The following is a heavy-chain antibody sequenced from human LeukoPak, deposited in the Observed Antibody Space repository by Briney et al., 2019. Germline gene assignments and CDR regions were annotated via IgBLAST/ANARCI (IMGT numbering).Heavy chain of an antibody. Sequence: SETLSLTCTVSGGSISSYYWSWIRQPPGKGLEWIGYIYYSGSTNYNPSLKSRVTISVDTSKNQFSLKLSSVTAADTAVYYCAGSEWLSVPYYMDVWGKGTTVTVSS. CDR3: AGSEWLSVPYYMDV. CDR1: GGSISSYY. J-gene: IGHJ6*03. CDR2: IYYSGST. V-gene: IGHV4-59*12. D-gene: IGHD3-3*01.